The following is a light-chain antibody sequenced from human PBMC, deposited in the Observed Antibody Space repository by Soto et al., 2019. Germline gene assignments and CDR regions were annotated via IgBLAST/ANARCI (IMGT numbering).Light chain of an antibody. CDR1: ESVMSN. CDR3: QPYNNWPLT. J-gene: IGKJ4*01. V-gene: IGKV3-15*01. CDR2: GAS. Sequence: EIVMTQSPSTLSVCPGERATLSCRASESVMSNLAWYQQKPGQAPRLLTYGASTRATGIPARFSGSGSGTEFTLTISSLQSEDFAVYYCQPYNNWPLTFGGGTQVDIK.